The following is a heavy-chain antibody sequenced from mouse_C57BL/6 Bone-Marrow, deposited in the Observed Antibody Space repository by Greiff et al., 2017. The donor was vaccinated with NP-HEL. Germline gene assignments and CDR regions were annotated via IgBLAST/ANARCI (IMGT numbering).Heavy chain of an antibody. V-gene: IGHV1-81*01. CDR3: ARSYGNWYFDV. CDR2: IYPRSGNT. CDR1: GYTFTSYG. D-gene: IGHD1-1*02. J-gene: IGHJ1*03. Sequence: VQLQESGAELARPGASVKLSCKASGYTFTSYGISWVKQRTGQGLEWIGEIYPRSGNTYYNEKFKGKATLTADKSSSTAYMELRSLTSEDSAVYFCARSYGNWYFDVWGTGTTVTVSS.